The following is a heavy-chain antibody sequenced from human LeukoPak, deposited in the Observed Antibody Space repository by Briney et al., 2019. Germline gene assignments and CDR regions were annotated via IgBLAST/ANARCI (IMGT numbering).Heavy chain of an antibody. J-gene: IGHJ4*02. Sequence: GESLRISCKGSGYSFSSYWISWVRQMPGKGLEWMGSIDPSDSYTNCSPSFQGHVTISTDKSISTAYLQWSSLRASDTAMYYCARNRYYYDFSGYNVDYWGQGTLVTVSS. CDR1: GYSFSSYW. CDR3: ARNRYYYDFSGYNVDY. V-gene: IGHV5-10-1*01. CDR2: IDPSDSYT. D-gene: IGHD3-22*01.